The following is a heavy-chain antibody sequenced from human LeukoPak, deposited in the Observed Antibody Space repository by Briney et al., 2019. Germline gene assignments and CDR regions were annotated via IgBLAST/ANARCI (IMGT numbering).Heavy chain of an antibody. D-gene: IGHD2-21*02. Sequence: GESLKISCKGSGYSFTSYWIGWVRQMPGKGLEWMGIIYPGDSDPRYSPSFQGQVTISADKSISTAYLQWSSLKASDTAMYYCARHRPNCGGDCYSGAFDIWGQGTMVTVSS. CDR2: IYPGDSDP. V-gene: IGHV5-51*01. J-gene: IGHJ3*02. CDR1: GYSFTSYW. CDR3: ARHRPNCGGDCYSGAFDI.